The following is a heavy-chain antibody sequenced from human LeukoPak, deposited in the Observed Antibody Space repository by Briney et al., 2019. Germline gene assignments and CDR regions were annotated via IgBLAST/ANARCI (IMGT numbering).Heavy chain of an antibody. CDR3: ARLSEDDYIWGSYRRSYFDF. J-gene: IGHJ4*02. CDR2: ISSSSSYI. D-gene: IGHD3-16*02. Sequence: GGSLRLSCAASGFIFRDDSMAWVRQPPGRGLEWVSSISSSSSYIYYGDPVKGRFTISRDNAKNSLFLQVNSVRAEDTAVYYCARLSEDDYIWGSYRRSYFDFWGQGALVTVSS. V-gene: IGHV3-21*01. CDR1: GFIFRDDS.